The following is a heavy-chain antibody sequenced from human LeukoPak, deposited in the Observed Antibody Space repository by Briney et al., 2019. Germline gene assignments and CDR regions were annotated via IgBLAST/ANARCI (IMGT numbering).Heavy chain of an antibody. J-gene: IGHJ5*02. V-gene: IGHV4-39*01. CDR3: ARRVPGRSGNWFDP. D-gene: IGHD2-2*01. CDR2: MNYGGST. Sequence: SETLSLTCTVSGGSISNNDYFWGWIRQPPGKGLEWIGSMNYGGSTYDNPSLKSRVTISVDTSKNQVSLKLSSVTAADTAVYYCARRVPGRSGNWFDPWGQGTLVTVSS. CDR1: GGSISNNDYF.